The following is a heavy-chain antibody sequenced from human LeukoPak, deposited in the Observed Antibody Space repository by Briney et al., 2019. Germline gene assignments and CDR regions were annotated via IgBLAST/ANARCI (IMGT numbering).Heavy chain of an antibody. CDR2: ISYDGSNK. J-gene: IGHJ6*04. V-gene: IGHV3-30*04. CDR3: AAYMVRGVIRTGAYYGMDV. D-gene: IGHD3-10*01. CDR1: GFIFSSYA. Sequence: GGSLRLSCAASGFIFSSYAMHWVRQAPGKGLEWGAVISYDGSNKYYADSVKGRFTISRDNSKNTLYLQMNSLRTEDTAVYYCAAYMVRGVIRTGAYYGMDVWGKGTTVTVSS.